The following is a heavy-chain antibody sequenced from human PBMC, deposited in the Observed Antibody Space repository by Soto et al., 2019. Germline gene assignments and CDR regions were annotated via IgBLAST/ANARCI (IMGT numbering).Heavy chain of an antibody. Sequence: GESLKISCKGSGYSFTNYWIAWVRQMPGKGLEWMGIIYPSDSDTRYMPSFQGQVTISADKSINTAYLQWSSLKASDTAMYYCARSSGSLPHLPAYWGLGTLVTVSS. CDR2: IYPSDSDT. CDR1: GYSFTNYW. J-gene: IGHJ4*02. CDR3: ARSSGSLPHLPAY. V-gene: IGHV5-51*01. D-gene: IGHD1-26*01.